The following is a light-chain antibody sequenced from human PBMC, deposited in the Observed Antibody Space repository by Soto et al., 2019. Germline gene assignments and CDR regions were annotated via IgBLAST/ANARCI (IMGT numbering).Light chain of an antibody. J-gene: IGKJ1*01. CDR2: DAS. V-gene: IGKV1-5*01. CDR3: QQYNSYSRT. CDR1: QSISSW. Sequence: DIQMTQYPSTLSASVGDRVTITWGASQSISSWLAWYQRKPGKAPKLLIYDASSLESGVPSRLSGSGSGTELTNTITSMQPDDFATYYCQQYNSYSRTFGHGTKVDIK.